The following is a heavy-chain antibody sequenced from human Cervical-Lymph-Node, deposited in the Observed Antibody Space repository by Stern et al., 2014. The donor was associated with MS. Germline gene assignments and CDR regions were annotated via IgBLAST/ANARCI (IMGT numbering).Heavy chain of an antibody. Sequence: QVQLQESGPGLVKPSETLSLTCSVSGDSISSNYYYWGWIRQPPGKGLEWIGNIYYSGNTNYKPSLKSRVTISVDTSKNQFSLKLSSGTAADTAVYYCASLTITTRVWGWGQGTLVTVSS. CDR3: ASLTITTRVWG. CDR2: IYYSGNT. J-gene: IGHJ4*02. CDR1: GDSISSNYYY. V-gene: IGHV4-39*01. D-gene: IGHD6-6*01.